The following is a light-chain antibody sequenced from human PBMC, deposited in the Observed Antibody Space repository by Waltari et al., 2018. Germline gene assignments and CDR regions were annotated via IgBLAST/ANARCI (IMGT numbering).Light chain of an antibody. CDR2: KDV. J-gene: IGLJ2*01. CDR1: KLDNQF. Sequence: YELSQPPSVSVSPGQTATITCSGDKLDNQFVDWYQQRPGQPPLLVISKDVDRPAGIPERFSGTNSGNTATLTISGTQVMDEADYYCQAWDVAIVVFGGGTKLTVL. V-gene: IGLV3-1*01. CDR3: QAWDVAIVV.